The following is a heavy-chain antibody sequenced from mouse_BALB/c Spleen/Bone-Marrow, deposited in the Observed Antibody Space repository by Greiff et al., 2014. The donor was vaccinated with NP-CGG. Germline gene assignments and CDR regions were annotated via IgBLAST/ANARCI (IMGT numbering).Heavy chain of an antibody. CDR3: TTGGNDWFAY. CDR1: GDTFTSYW. J-gene: IGHJ3*01. V-gene: IGHV1-7*01. D-gene: IGHD2-1*01. Sequence: QVQLKESGPELAKPGASVKMSCRASGDTFTSYWMNWVKQRPVQGLEWIGYINPTSGYTEYNQKFKDKATLTTDKSSSTAYMQLSSLTSEDSAVYYCTTGGNDWFAYWGQGTLVTVYA. CDR2: INPTSGYT.